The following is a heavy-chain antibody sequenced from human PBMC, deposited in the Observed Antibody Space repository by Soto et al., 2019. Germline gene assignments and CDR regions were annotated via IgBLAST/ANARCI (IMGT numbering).Heavy chain of an antibody. D-gene: IGHD3-10*01. J-gene: IGHJ5*02. CDR2: IYYSGST. CDR3: ARQGQDYYGSGSYYNAWFDP. Sequence: QLQLQESGPGLVKPSETLSLTCTVSGGSISSSSYYWGWIRQPPGKGLEWIGSIYYSGSTYYTPSLKSRVTIPVDTYKNPFSRKLSSVTAADTAVYYCARQGQDYYGSGSYYNAWFDPWGQGTLVTVSS. CDR1: GGSISSSSYY. V-gene: IGHV4-39*01.